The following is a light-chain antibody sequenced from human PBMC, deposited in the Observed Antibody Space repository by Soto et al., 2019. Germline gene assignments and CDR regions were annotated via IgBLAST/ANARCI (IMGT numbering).Light chain of an antibody. CDR2: DVS. Sequence: QSALTQPASVSGSPGQSITISCTGTSSDVGGYNYVSWYQQHPGKAPTLMIYDVSNRPSGISNRFSGSKSGNTASLYISGLQAEDEADYYCSSYISSSTRVFGGGTKLTVL. V-gene: IGLV2-14*03. J-gene: IGLJ2*01. CDR3: SSYISSSTRV. CDR1: SSDVGGYNY.